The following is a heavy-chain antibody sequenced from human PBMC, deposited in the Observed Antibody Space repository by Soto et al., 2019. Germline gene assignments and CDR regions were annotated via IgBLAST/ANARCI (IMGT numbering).Heavy chain of an antibody. V-gene: IGHV1-69*13. CDR1: GGTFSSYA. Sequence: GASVKVSCKASGGTFSSYAISWVRQAPGQGLEWMGGIIPIFGTANYAQKFQGRVTITADESTSTAYMELSSLRSEDTAVYYCASSPVGPPDYYYYGMDVWGQGTTVTVSS. J-gene: IGHJ6*02. CDR2: IIPIFGTA. D-gene: IGHD1-26*01. CDR3: ASSPVGPPDYYYYGMDV.